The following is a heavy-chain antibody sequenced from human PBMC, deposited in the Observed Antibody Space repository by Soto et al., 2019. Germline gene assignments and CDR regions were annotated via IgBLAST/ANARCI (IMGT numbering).Heavy chain of an antibody. CDR1: GFTVSSNY. CDR2: IYGGGAT. Sequence: GGSLRLSCAASGFTVSSNYMSWVRQAPGRGLEWISFIYGGGATLYADSVKGRFTISRDNSKNTVYLQMNGLRLDDTAMYYCARVNPPYPWGQGTLVTVSS. J-gene: IGHJ5*02. CDR3: ARVNPPYP. V-gene: IGHV3-53*01.